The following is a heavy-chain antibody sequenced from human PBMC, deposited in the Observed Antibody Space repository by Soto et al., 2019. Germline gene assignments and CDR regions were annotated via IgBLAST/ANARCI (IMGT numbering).Heavy chain of an antibody. D-gene: IGHD3-10*01. J-gene: IGHJ6*02. Sequence: EVQLVESGGGLVKPGGSLRLSCAASGFTFSSYSMNWVRQAPGKGLEWVSSTSRSGSFIYYYADSVKGRFTISRDNTKNSLYLQMNSLRAEDTAVYYCARDLPRGGDTRYYGMDVWGQATTVTVSS. V-gene: IGHV3-21*01. CDR2: TSRSGSFI. CDR3: ARDLPRGGDTRYYGMDV. CDR1: GFTFSSYS.